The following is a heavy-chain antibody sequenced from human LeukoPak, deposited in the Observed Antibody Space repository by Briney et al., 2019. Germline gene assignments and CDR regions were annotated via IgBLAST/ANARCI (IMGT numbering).Heavy chain of an antibody. CDR3: AKDYSSSWYYFDY. CDR1: GFTFNSYS. CDR2: ISDDETYK. J-gene: IGHJ4*02. D-gene: IGHD6-13*01. Sequence: GGSLRLSCAASGFTFNSYSMHWVRQAPGKGLEWVTAISDDETYKFYADSVKGRFTISRDNSKNTLYLQMNSLRAEDTAVYYCAKDYSSSWYYFDYWGQGTLVTVSS. V-gene: IGHV3-30-3*02.